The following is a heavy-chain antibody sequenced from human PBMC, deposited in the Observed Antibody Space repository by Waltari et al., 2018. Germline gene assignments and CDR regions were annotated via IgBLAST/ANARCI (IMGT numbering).Heavy chain of an antibody. V-gene: IGHV4-4*02. D-gene: IGHD2-15*01. J-gene: IGHJ4*02. CDR1: GESMSSTDG. CDR3: ARDRGRGIYLDS. Sequence: QLQLQQSGPGLVKPSESLSLTCAVSGESMSSTDGWSWVRQSTGKGLEWIGQVHSSGGTNYNPSLASRVTISIDTSNNQFSLKMPSPTAADTAIYYCARDRGRGIYLDSWGQGTLVTVSP. CDR2: VHSSGGT.